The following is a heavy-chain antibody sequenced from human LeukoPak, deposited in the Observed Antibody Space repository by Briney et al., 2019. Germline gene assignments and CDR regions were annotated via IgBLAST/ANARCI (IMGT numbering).Heavy chain of an antibody. V-gene: IGHV4-39*01. CDR2: IYYSGST. Sequence: SETLSLTCTVSGGSISSITDYWGWIRQPPGKGLEWIGSIYYSGSTYYNPSLNSRVTLSIDTSKNKFSLRLSSVTAADTAVYYCARLPDYWGQGTLVTVSS. J-gene: IGHJ4*02. CDR3: ARLPDY. CDR1: GGSISSITDY.